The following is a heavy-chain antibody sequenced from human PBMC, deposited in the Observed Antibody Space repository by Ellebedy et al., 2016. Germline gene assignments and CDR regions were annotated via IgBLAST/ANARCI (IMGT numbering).Heavy chain of an antibody. CDR1: GYSISSGYY. CDR3: ARSGGGNSYGRIENWFDP. CDR2: VYHSGST. J-gene: IGHJ5*02. Sequence: SETLSLTYTVSGYSISSGYYWGWVRPPPGKGLEWIGSVYHSGSTYNPSLMCRVAVFLDTSKNQFSLRLNSVTAADTAVYFCARSGGGNSYGRIENWFDPWGQGTLVTVSS. D-gene: IGHD5-18*01. V-gene: IGHV4-38-2*02.